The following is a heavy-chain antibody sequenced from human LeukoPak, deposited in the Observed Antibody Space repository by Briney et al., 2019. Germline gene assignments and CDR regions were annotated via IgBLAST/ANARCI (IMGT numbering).Heavy chain of an antibody. V-gene: IGHV3-7*01. Sequence: PGGSLRLSCAGSGFTFSSHWIGWVRQAPGKGLEWVAHINQDGSQKYYVDSVEGRFAISRDNAKNSLYLQMNSLRAEDTAIYYCAKPGTYYDSSGYRREDIDYWGQGTLVTVSS. J-gene: IGHJ4*02. CDR2: INQDGSQK. D-gene: IGHD3-22*01. CDR1: GFTFSSHW. CDR3: AKPGTYYDSSGYRREDIDY.